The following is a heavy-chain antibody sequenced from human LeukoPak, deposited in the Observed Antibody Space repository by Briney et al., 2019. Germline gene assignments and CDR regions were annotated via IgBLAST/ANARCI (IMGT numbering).Heavy chain of an antibody. V-gene: IGHV1-18*01. Sequence: ASVKVSCKTSGYTFSSYGISWVRQAPGQGLEWMAWISAYNGNTNYAQNFRGRVTTTIDASTTTAYMELSSLTSDDTAVYYCTRDPPVGPSYYYYYMDVWGKGTTVTVSS. CDR3: TRDPPVGPSYYYYYMDV. CDR1: GYTFSSYG. CDR2: ISAYNGNT. J-gene: IGHJ6*03. D-gene: IGHD1-26*01.